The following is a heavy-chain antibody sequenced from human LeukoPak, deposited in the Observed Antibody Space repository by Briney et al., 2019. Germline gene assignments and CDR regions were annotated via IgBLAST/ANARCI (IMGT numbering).Heavy chain of an antibody. V-gene: IGHV3-9*01. J-gene: IGHJ4*02. CDR3: VKGVGVNKGYYFDH. CDR2: ISWNSRTI. CDR1: GFTFEDYA. Sequence: GGSLRLSCAASGFTFEDYAMHWVRQAPGKGLEWVSTISWNSRTIGYADSVKGRFTISRDNAKNSLYLQMNSLTVEDRAFYYCVKGVGVNKGYYFDHWGQGSLVTVSS. D-gene: IGHD1-26*01.